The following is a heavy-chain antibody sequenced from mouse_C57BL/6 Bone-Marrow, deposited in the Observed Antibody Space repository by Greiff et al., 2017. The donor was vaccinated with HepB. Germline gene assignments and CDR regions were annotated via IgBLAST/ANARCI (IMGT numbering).Heavy chain of an antibody. CDR2: INPSSGYT. CDR3: ALLLRYGPYY. J-gene: IGHJ2*01. D-gene: IGHD1-1*01. CDR1: GYTFTSYT. V-gene: IGHV1-4*01. Sequence: VQWVESGAELARPGASVKMSRKASGYTFTSYTMHWVKQRPGQGLEWIGYINPSSGYTKYNQKFKDKATLTADKSSSTAYMQLSSLTSEDSAVYYCALLLRYGPYYWGQGTTLTVSS.